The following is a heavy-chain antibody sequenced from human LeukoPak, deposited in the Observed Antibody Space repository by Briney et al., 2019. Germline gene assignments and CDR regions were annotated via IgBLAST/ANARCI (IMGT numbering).Heavy chain of an antibody. Sequence: GGSLRLSCAASGFTFSIYAMNWVRQAPGKGLEWVTVISSDGSNEYYADSVKGRFTISRDNSKNTLYLQMNSLRTEDTAVNYCATDRASKGEQWLGYLSFWGQGTLVAVSS. CDR2: ISSDGSNE. D-gene: IGHD6-19*01. V-gene: IGHV3-30*03. J-gene: IGHJ4*02. CDR3: ATDRASKGEQWLGYLSF. CDR1: GFTFSIYA.